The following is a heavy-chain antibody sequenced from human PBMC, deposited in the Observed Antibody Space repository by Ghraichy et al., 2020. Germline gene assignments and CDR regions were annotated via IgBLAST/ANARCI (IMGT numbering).Heavy chain of an antibody. CDR2: IYHSGST. CDR3: ARGVGSSDLFDY. V-gene: IGHV4-30-2*01. D-gene: IGHD6-6*01. CDR1: GGSISSGGYS. J-gene: IGHJ4*02. Sequence: SQTLSLPCAVSGGSISSGGYSWSWIRQPPGKGLEWIGYIYHSGSTYYNPSLKSRVTISVDRSKNQFSLKLSSVTAADTAVYYCARGVGSSDLFDYWGQGTLVTVSS.